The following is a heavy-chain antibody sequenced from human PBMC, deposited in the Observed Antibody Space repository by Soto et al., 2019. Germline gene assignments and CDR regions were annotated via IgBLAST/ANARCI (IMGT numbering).Heavy chain of an antibody. J-gene: IGHJ4*02. V-gene: IGHV3-23*01. D-gene: IGHD6-13*01. Sequence: EVQLLESGGGLVQPGGSLRLSCAASGFTFSSYAMSWVRQAPGKGLEWVSAISGSGGSTYYADSVKGRFTISRDNSKNTLYLQMNSLRAEDTAVYYCAKDLVTYSSSWRHFDYWGQGTLVTVSS. CDR3: AKDLVTYSSSWRHFDY. CDR2: ISGSGGST. CDR1: GFTFSSYA.